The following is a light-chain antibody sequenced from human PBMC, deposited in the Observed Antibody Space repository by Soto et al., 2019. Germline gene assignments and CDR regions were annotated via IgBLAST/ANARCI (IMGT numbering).Light chain of an antibody. Sequence: QSALTQPASVSGSPGQSITISCTGTSSDVGGYNYVSWYQQHPGKAPKLMIYDVSNRPSGVSNRFSGSKSGNTASLTISGLQAEDEADYYSSSYTISSTVVFGGGTQLTVL. J-gene: IGLJ2*01. CDR3: SSYTISSTVV. V-gene: IGLV2-14*01. CDR1: SSDVGGYNY. CDR2: DVS.